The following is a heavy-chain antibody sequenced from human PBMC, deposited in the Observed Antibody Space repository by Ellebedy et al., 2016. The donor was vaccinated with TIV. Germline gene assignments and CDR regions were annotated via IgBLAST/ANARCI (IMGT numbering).Heavy chain of an antibody. CDR3: ARASFYDVDLSGWYFDL. V-gene: IGHV3-48*01. CDR1: GFTFSRYG. Sequence: GGSLRLSCAASGFTFSRYGMTWVRQAPGKGLEWISFISDPGTAIYYAASVKGRFTVSRDNSKNTLYLQMNSLRTEDTAVYYCARASFYDVDLSGWYFDLWGRGTLITVSS. J-gene: IGHJ2*01. D-gene: IGHD3-10*02. CDR2: ISDPGTAI.